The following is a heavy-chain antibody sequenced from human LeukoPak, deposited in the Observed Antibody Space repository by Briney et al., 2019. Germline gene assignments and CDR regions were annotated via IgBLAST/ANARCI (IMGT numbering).Heavy chain of an antibody. CDR2: INHSGST. V-gene: IGHV4-34*01. D-gene: IGHD2-2*01. CDR1: GGSFSGYY. CDR3: ARGGYCSSTSCYAGYFWFDP. Sequence: SETLSLTCAVYGGSFSGYYWSWIRQPPGKGLEWIGEINHSGSTNYNPSLKSRVTISVDTSKNQFSLKLSSVTAADTAVYCCARGGYCSSTSCYAGYFWFDPWGQGTLVTVSS. J-gene: IGHJ5*02.